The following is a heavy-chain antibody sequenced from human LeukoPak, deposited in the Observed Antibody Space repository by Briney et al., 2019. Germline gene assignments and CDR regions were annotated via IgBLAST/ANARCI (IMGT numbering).Heavy chain of an antibody. J-gene: IGHJ6*03. V-gene: IGHV3-7*01. CDR2: MKQDGSEK. D-gene: IGHD3-9*01. CDR1: GFTFSSYW. Sequence: GGSLRLSCAASGFTFSSYWMTWVRQAPGKGLEWVANMKQDGSEKYYVDSVKGRFTISRDNAKNSLYLQMNSLRAEDTAVYYCARDNSLRYFDPYYYYYYMDVWGKGATVTISS. CDR3: ARDNSLRYFDPYYYYYYMDV.